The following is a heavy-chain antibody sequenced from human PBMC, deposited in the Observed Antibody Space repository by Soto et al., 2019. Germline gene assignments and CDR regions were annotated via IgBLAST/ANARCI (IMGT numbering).Heavy chain of an antibody. D-gene: IGHD7-27*01. V-gene: IGHV3-23*01. CDR3: AKHGPGPHYFDY. CDR1: GFTFDDYG. J-gene: IGHJ4*02. Sequence: GGSLRLSCAASGFTFDDYGMSWVRQAPGKGLEWVSGINWNGGSTYYADSVKGRFTISRDNSKNTLYLQMNSLRAEDTAVYYCAKHGPGPHYFDYWGQGTLVTVSS. CDR2: INWNGGST.